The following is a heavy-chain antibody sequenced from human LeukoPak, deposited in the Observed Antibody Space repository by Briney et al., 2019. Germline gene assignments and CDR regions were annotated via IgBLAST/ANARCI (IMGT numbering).Heavy chain of an antibody. Sequence: SETLSLTCTVSGGSISSFYWSWIRQPPGKGLEYIGYIYNSGSTNYSPSLKSRVTISVDTSKNQFSLKLSSVTAADTAVYYCARGTQLWLPTNWFDPWGQGTLVTVSS. D-gene: IGHD5-18*01. CDR2: IYNSGST. CDR1: GGSISSFY. V-gene: IGHV4-59*01. CDR3: ARGTQLWLPTNWFDP. J-gene: IGHJ5*02.